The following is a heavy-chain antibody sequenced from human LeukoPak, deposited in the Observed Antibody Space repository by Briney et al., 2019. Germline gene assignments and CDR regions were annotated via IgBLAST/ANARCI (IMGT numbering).Heavy chain of an antibody. V-gene: IGHV4-4*07. D-gene: IGHD3-16*01. CDR2: IYTSGST. CDR3: ARGERGSLFYYYYMDV. J-gene: IGHJ6*03. CDR1: GGSTSSYY. Sequence: SETLSLTCTVSGGSTSSYYWSWIRQPAGKGLEWIGRIYTSGSTNYNPSLKSRVTMSVDTSKNQFSLKLSSVTAADTAVYYCARGERGSLFYYYYMDVWGKGTTVTVSS.